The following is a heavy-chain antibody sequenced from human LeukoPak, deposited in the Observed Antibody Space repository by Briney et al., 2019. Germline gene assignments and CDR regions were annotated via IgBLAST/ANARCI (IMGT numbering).Heavy chain of an antibody. V-gene: IGHV3-53*01. CDR2: IYSGGST. CDR3: ARARNRPLYYFDY. J-gene: IGHJ4*02. CDR1: GFTVSSNY. Sequence: GTPLRLSSAASGFTVSSNYMSCVRQPPGEGLEWVSVIYSGGSTYYADSVKGRFTISRDNSKNTLYLQMNSLRAEDTAVYYCARARNRPLYYFDYWGQGTLVTVSS.